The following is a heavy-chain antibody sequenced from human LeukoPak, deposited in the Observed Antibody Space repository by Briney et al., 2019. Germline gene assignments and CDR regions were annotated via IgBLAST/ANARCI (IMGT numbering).Heavy chain of an antibody. D-gene: IGHD2-15*01. V-gene: IGHV3-48*03. CDR2: ISSSGSPI. J-gene: IGHJ4*02. CDR3: AREGTPDLDY. CDR1: GFTFGDYA. Sequence: GGSLRLSCTASGFTFGDYAMSWVRQAPGKGLEWVSYISSSGSPIYYADSVKGRFTISRDNAKRSLYLQMNSLRAEDTAVYYCAREGTPDLDYWGQGTLVTVSS.